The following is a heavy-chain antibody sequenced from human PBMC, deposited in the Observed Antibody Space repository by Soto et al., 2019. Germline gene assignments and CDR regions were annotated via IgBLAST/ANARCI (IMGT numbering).Heavy chain of an antibody. J-gene: IGHJ4*02. D-gene: IGHD5-12*01. V-gene: IGHV4-59*08. CDR3: ARGYQDGYNPTLYYFDY. Sequence: PSETLSLTCTVSGGSISSYYWSWIRQPPGKGLEWIGYIYYSGSTNYNPSLKSRVTISVDTSKNQFSLKLSSVTAADTAMYYCARGYQDGYNPTLYYFDYWGQGTLVTVSS. CDR1: GGSISSYY. CDR2: IYYSGST.